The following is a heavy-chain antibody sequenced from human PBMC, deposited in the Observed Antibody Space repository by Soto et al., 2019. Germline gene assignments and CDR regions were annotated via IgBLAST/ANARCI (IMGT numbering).Heavy chain of an antibody. J-gene: IGHJ5*02. CDR2: ISTYNGNT. CDR3: ARNEYMVRGDGWFDP. D-gene: IGHD3-10*01. Sequence: QVQLVQSGAEVKKPGASVKVSCKASGYTFTSYGISWVRQAPGQGLEWMGWISTYNGNTNYAQNLQGRVTMTTDTSTSTAYMELRSLRSDDTAVYYCARNEYMVRGDGWFDPWGQGTLVTVSS. V-gene: IGHV1-18*01. CDR1: GYTFTSYG.